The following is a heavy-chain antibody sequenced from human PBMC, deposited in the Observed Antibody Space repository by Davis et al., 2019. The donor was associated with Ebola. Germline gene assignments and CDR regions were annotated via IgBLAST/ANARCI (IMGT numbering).Heavy chain of an antibody. V-gene: IGHV3-21*01. CDR2: ISSSSSYI. Sequence: GGSLRLSCAASGFTFSSYSMNWVRQAPGKGLEWVSSISSSSSYIYYADSVKGRFTISRDNAKNSLYLQMNSLRAEDTAVYYCASDAGYCSGGSCSWGQGTLVTVSS. CDR3: ASDAGYCSGGSCS. CDR1: GFTFSSYS. J-gene: IGHJ4*02. D-gene: IGHD2-15*01.